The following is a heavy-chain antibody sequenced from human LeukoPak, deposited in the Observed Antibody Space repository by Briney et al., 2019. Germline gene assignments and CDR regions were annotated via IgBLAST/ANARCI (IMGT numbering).Heavy chain of an antibody. Sequence: GGSLRLSCAASGFTFSSYWMSWVRQAPGKGLEWVANIKQDGSEKYYVDSVKGRFTISRDNAKNSLYLQMNSLRAEGTAVYYCARVRGFMTTVTTPEGYYFDYWGQGTLVTVSS. CDR2: IKQDGSEK. CDR1: GFTFSSYW. V-gene: IGHV3-7*01. CDR3: ARVRGFMTTVTTPEGYYFDY. D-gene: IGHD4-17*01. J-gene: IGHJ4*02.